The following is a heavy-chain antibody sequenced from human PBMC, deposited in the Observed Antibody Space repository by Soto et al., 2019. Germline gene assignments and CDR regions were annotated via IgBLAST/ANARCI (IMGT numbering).Heavy chain of an antibody. Sequence: SVKVSCKASGGTFSSYAISWVRQAPGQGLEWMGGIIPIFGTANYAQKFQGRVTITADESTSTAYMELSSLRSEDTAVYYCARVLILGYCTNGVCPPRVGWFDPWGQGTLVTVSS. D-gene: IGHD2-8*01. CDR2: IIPIFGTA. CDR3: ARVLILGYCTNGVCPPRVGWFDP. V-gene: IGHV1-69*13. J-gene: IGHJ5*02. CDR1: GGTFSSYA.